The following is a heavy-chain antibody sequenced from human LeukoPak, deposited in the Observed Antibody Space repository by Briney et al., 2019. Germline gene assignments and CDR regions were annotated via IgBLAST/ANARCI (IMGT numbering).Heavy chain of an antibody. CDR1: GFTFSSYG. V-gene: IGHV3-33*01. Sequence: GGSLRLSCAASGFTFSSYGMHWVRQAPGKGLEWVAVIWYDGSNKYYADSVKGRFTISRDNSKNTLYLQMNSLRAEDTAVYYCARDGPRNYYYYGMDVWGQGTTVTVSS. D-gene: IGHD7-27*01. CDR3: ARDGPRNYYYYGMDV. CDR2: IWYDGSNK. J-gene: IGHJ6*02.